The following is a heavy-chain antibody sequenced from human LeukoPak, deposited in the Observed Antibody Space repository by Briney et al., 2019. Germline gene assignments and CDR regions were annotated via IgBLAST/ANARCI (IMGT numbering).Heavy chain of an antibody. CDR3: AKDRDYYGSGSYYSPYYYYGMDV. CDR2: VSYDGSNK. J-gene: IGHJ6*04. V-gene: IGHV3-30*18. Sequence: PGGSLRLSCAASGFTFSSYGMHWVRQAPGKGLEWVAVVSYDGSNKYYADSVKGRFTISRDNSKSTLYLQMNSLRAEDTAVYYCAKDRDYYGSGSYYSPYYYYGMDVWGKGTTVTASS. CDR1: GFTFSSYG. D-gene: IGHD3-10*01.